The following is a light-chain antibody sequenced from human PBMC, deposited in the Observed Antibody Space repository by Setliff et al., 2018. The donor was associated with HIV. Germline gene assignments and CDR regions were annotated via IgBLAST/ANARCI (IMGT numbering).Light chain of an antibody. V-gene: IGLV2-23*01. CDR3: CSNTGSNTFV. Sequence: SALAQPASVSGSPGQSITISCTGTSNDVGRYDLVSWYQQHPARAPKLIIYQATRRPSGVSNRFSGSKSGNVASLTMSGLQAEDEADYYCCSNTGSNTFVFGTGTKVTVL. J-gene: IGLJ1*01. CDR2: QAT. CDR1: SNDVGRYDL.